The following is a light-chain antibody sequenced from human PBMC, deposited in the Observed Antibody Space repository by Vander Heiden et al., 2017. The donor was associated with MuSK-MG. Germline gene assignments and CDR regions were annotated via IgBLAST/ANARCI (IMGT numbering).Light chain of an antibody. CDR1: SSDVGGYNY. V-gene: IGLV2-14*01. Sequence: QSALTQPASVSGSPGQSITISCTGTSSDVGGYNYVSWYQQHPGKAPKLMIYDVSYRPSGVSNRFSGSKSGNTAFLTISGLQAEDEADYYCSSYTTSSTLDVFGTGTKVTVL. CDR2: DVS. CDR3: SSYTTSSTLDV. J-gene: IGLJ1*01.